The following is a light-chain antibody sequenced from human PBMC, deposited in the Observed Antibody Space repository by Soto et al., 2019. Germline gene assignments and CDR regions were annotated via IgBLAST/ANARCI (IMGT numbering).Light chain of an antibody. V-gene: IGKV1-5*03. J-gene: IGKJ1*01. CDR3: QHWT. CDR2: KAS. CDR1: QSISLW. Sequence: DIQMTQSPSTLSASVGDRITITCRASQSISLWLAWYQQKPGKVPKLLIYKASTLESGVPSRFSGSGSGTEFTLPISSLQPDDFATYYCQHWTFGQGTKVDIK.